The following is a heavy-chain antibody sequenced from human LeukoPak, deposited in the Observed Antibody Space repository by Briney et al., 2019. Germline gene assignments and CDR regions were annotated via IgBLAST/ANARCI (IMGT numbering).Heavy chain of an antibody. Sequence: GGSLRLSCAASGFFFSDYGMNWVRQAQGKGLERISYISSGSSDIFYADSVKGRFTISRDNAKNSLFLQMSRLRGEDTAVYYCASGYDFSSGSKRGFDNWGQGTLVTVSS. J-gene: IGHJ4*02. CDR3: ASGYDFSSGSKRGFDN. D-gene: IGHD3-3*01. CDR1: GFFFSDYG. CDR2: ISSGSSDI. V-gene: IGHV3-48*01.